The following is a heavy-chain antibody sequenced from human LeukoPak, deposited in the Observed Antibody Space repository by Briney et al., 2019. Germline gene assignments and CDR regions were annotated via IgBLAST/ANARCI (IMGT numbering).Heavy chain of an antibody. CDR2: INPSGGST. D-gene: IGHD2-21*02. Sequence: ASVKVSCKASGYTFTSYYMHWVRQAPGQGLEWMGIINPSGGSTSYAQKFQGRVTMTRDMSTSTVYMELSSLRSEDTAVYYCATPIAYCGGDCYNRLDYWGQGTLVTVSS. CDR3: ATPIAYCGGDCYNRLDY. J-gene: IGHJ4*02. CDR1: GYTFTSYY. V-gene: IGHV1-46*01.